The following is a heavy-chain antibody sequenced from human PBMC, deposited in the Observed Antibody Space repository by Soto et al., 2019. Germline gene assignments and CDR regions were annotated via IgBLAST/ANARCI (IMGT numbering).Heavy chain of an antibody. CDR3: ARDRDYYGSGRDFDY. CDR1: GFTFSSYA. CDR2: ISYDGSNK. D-gene: IGHD3-10*01. Sequence: QVQLVESGGGVVQPGRSLRLSCAASGFTFSSYAMHWVRQAPGKGLEWVAVISYDGSNKYYADSVKGRFTISRDNSKNTLYLQMNSLRAEDTAVYYCARDRDYYGSGRDFDYWGQGTLVTVSS. J-gene: IGHJ4*02. V-gene: IGHV3-30-3*01.